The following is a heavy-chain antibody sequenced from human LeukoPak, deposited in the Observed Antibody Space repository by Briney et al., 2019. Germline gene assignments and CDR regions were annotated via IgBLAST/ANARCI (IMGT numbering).Heavy chain of an antibody. CDR3: ARDSEQLGSFSDWYFDL. CDR1: GFTFSSYS. Sequence: GGSLRLSCAASGFTFSSYSMNWVRQAPGKGLEWVSSISSSSSYIYYADSVKGRFTISRDNAKNSLYLQMNSLRAEDTAVYYCARDSEQLGSFSDWYFDLWGRGTLVTVSS. D-gene: IGHD6-6*01. J-gene: IGHJ2*01. V-gene: IGHV3-21*01. CDR2: ISSSSSYI.